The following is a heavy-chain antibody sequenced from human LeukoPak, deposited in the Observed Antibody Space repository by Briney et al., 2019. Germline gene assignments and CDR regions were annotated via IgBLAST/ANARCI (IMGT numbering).Heavy chain of an antibody. V-gene: IGHV3-73*01. D-gene: IGHD1-26*01. J-gene: IGHJ4*02. CDR1: GLTFSGSA. Sequence: PGGSLRLSCAASGLTFSGSAMHWVRQASGKGLEWVGRIRSKANSYATAYAASVKGRFTISRDDSKNTAYLQMNSLKTEDTAVYYCTRLSYSGRLSIDDYWGQGTLVTVSS. CDR3: TRLSYSGRLSIDDY. CDR2: IRSKANSYAT.